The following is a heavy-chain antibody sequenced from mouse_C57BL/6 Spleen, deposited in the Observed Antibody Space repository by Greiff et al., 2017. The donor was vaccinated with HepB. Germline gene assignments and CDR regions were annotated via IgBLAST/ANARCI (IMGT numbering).Heavy chain of an antibody. CDR1: GYTFTSYW. D-gene: IGHD2-1*01. Sequence: VQLQQPGAELVKPGASVKMSCKASGYTFTSYWITWVKQRPGPGLEWIGDIYPGSGSTNYNEKFKSKATLTVDTSSSTAYMQLSSLTSDDSAVYYCARVFKIYYGNYAYYFDYWGQGTTLTVSS. J-gene: IGHJ2*01. CDR3: ARVFKIYYGNYAYYFDY. CDR2: IYPGSGST. V-gene: IGHV1-55*01.